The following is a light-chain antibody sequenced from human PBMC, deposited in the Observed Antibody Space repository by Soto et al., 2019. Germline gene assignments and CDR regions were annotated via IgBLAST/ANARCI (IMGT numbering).Light chain of an antibody. CDR3: GADAGSSTFNV. CDR2: EGS. Sequence: QSALTQPASVSGSPGQSITISCTGNSSDVGSYNLVSWYQQHPGKAPKLMIYEGSKRPSGVSNRFSGSKSGTTASLTISGLQAEDEADYYCGADAGSSTFNVFGAGAKVTAL. CDR1: SSDVGSYNL. V-gene: IGLV2-23*03. J-gene: IGLJ1*01.